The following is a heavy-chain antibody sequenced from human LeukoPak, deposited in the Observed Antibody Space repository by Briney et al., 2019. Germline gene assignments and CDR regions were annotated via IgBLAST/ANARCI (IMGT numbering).Heavy chain of an antibody. CDR3: ARDVPHYYDSCGSPDY. CDR1: GYTFTGYY. CDR2: ISAYNGNT. Sequence: VASVKVSCKASGYTFTGYYMHWVRQAPGQGLEWMGWISAYNGNTNYAQKLQGRVTMTTDTSTSTAYMELRSLISHDTAVYYCARDVPHYYDSCGSPDYWGQGTLVTVSS. V-gene: IGHV1-18*04. J-gene: IGHJ4*02. D-gene: IGHD3-22*01.